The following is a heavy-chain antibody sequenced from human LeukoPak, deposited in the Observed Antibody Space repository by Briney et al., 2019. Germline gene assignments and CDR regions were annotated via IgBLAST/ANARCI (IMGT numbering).Heavy chain of an antibody. CDR3: ASPWDSSTRTLDY. J-gene: IGHJ4*02. Sequence: ASVKVSCKASGGTFSSYAISWVRQAPGRGLEWMGGIIPIFGTANYAQKFQGRVTIITDESTSTAYMELSSLRSEDTAVYYCASPWDSSTRTLDYWGQGTLVTVSS. CDR2: IIPIFGTA. CDR1: GGTFSSYA. V-gene: IGHV1-69*05. D-gene: IGHD6-13*01.